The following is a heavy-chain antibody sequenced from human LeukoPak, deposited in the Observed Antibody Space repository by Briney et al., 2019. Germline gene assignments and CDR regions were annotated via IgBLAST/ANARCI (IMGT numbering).Heavy chain of an antibody. V-gene: IGHV4-59*08. D-gene: IGHD6-13*01. CDR2: IYYTGST. J-gene: IGHJ4*02. CDR1: GGSISSLY. CDR3: ARPGIAATGAFDC. Sequence: SETLSLTCSVSGGSISSLYWSWIRQPPGKGLEWIGYIYYTGSTNYNPSLKSRVTMFVDMSKNQFSLRLSSVTAADTAVYFCARPGIAATGAFDCWGQGTLVTVSS.